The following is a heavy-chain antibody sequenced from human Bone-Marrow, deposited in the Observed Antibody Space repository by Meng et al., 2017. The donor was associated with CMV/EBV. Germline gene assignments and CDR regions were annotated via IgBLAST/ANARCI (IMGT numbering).Heavy chain of an antibody. CDR3: ARRNNDYYAIDV. J-gene: IGHJ6*02. D-gene: IGHD2-8*01. Sequence: GESLKISCAASGFTINSHWMHWVRQAPGKGLVWVSRIHSDGNSTSYADTVKGRFTISRDNAKNMMFLQMNSLRPEDTAVYYCARRNNDYYAIDVWGQGTTVAVSS. CDR1: GFTINSHW. V-gene: IGHV3-74*01. CDR2: IHSDGNST.